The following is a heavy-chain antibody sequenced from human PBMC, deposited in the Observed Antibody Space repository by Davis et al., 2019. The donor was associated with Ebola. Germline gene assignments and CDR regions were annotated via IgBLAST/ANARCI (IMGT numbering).Heavy chain of an antibody. D-gene: IGHD5-24*01. V-gene: IGHV4-4*02. CDR3: ARDGRWLQSGWFDP. CDR1: GGSISSSNW. J-gene: IGHJ5*02. CDR2: IYHSGST. Sequence: SETLSLTCAVSGGSISSSNWWSCVRQPPGKGREWIGEIYHSGSTNYNTSLKSRVTISLDKSKNQFSLKLRSVTAADTAVYYCARDGRWLQSGWFDPWGQGTLVTVSS.